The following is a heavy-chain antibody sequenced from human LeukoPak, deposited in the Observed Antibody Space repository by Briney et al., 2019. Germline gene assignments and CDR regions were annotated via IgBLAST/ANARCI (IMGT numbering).Heavy chain of an antibody. CDR2: LSSGGINK. J-gene: IGHJ4*02. CDR1: GFTFSNYG. V-gene: IGHV3-30*03. CDR3: ARDHAGSGRAFDN. Sequence: GGSLRLSCAVSGFTFSNYGVHWVRQAPGKGLEGVALLSSGGINKHYADSVKGRFIISRDNSMNTLYLQMNSLRVEDTAVYYCARDHAGSGRAFDNWGQGTLVTVSS. D-gene: IGHD2-15*01.